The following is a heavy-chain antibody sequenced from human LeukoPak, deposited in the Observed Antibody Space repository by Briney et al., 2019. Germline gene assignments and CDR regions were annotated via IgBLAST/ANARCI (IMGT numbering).Heavy chain of an antibody. CDR1: GFIFTNYA. CDR3: ARDVEQWLVRVYYFDY. Sequence: GGPLRLSCAASGFIFTNYAMTWVRQAPGKGLEWVSYISSGSTTIYYADSVKGRFTISRDNAKNSLYLQMNSLRAEDTAVYYCARDVEQWLVRVYYFDYWGQGTLVTVSS. V-gene: IGHV3-48*01. D-gene: IGHD6-19*01. J-gene: IGHJ4*02. CDR2: ISSGSTTI.